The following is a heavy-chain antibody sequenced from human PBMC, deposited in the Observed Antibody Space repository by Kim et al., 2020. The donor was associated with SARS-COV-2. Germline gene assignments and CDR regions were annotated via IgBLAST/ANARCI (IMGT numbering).Heavy chain of an antibody. CDR2: ITRGGDT. V-gene: IGHV3-23*01. D-gene: IGHD6-19*01. CDR3: VPSVTFAVRSGWCTFFEH. Sequence: GGSLRLSCAASGLTLRSYAMNWVRQGPGKGLEWVSSITRGGDTYYAASVKGRFTISRDNFKDTLRLQMNSLIAEDTGHYSCVPSVTFAVRSGWCTFFEH. J-gene: IGHJ1*01. CDR1: GLTLRSYA.